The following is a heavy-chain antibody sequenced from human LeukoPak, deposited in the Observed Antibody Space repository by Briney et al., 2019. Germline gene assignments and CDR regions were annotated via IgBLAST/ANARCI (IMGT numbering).Heavy chain of an antibody. D-gene: IGHD2-15*01. CDR2: IYTDGNT. CDR1: EFSVSSNY. V-gene: IGHV3-53*01. Sequence: GGSLRLSCAASEFSVSSNYMNWVREAPGKGLEWVSVIYTDGNTYYADSVKGRFTISSDKFKTTMYLQMNSLRAEDTALYSCASDLSGYCTSGTCYAFDIWGQGTMVTVSS. J-gene: IGHJ3*02. CDR3: ASDLSGYCTSGTCYAFDI.